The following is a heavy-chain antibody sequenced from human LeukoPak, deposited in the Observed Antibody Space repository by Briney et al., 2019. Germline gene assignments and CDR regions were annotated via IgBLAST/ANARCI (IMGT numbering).Heavy chain of an antibody. Sequence: PSETLSLTCTVSGGSISSYYWSWIRQPAGKGLEWIGRIYTSGSTNYNPSLKSRVTMSVDTSKNQFSLKLSSVTAADTAVYYCARDTQDIYGDYYYYGMDVWGQGTTVTVSS. CDR1: GGSISSYY. CDR3: ARDTQDIYGDYYYYGMDV. D-gene: IGHD4-17*01. CDR2: IYTSGST. V-gene: IGHV4-4*07. J-gene: IGHJ6*02.